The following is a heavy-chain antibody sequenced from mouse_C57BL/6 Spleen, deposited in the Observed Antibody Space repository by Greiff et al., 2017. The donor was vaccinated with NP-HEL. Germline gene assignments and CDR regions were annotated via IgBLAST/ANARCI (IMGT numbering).Heavy chain of an antibody. J-gene: IGHJ2*01. Sequence: VQLQQSGAELVRPGTSVKVSCKASGYAFTNYLIEWVKQRPGQGLEWIGVINPGSGGTNYNEKFKGKATLTADKSSSTAYMQLSSLTSEDSAVYFCAREEGYGSRGYWGQGTTLTVSS. D-gene: IGHD1-1*01. CDR3: AREEGYGSRGY. CDR1: GYAFTNYL. CDR2: INPGSGGT. V-gene: IGHV1-54*01.